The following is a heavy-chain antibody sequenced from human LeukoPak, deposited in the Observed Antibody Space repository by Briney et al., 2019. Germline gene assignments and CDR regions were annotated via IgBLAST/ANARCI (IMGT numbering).Heavy chain of an antibody. CDR1: GYTFTDYY. CDR2: INPNSGGT. V-gene: IGHV1-2*02. J-gene: IGHJ4*02. D-gene: IGHD6-19*01. Sequence: ASVKVSCKASGYTFTDYYIHWVRQAPGQGLEWMGWINPNSGGTNSAQKFQGRVTMTNDTSISSAYMELSRLRSDDTAVYFCARAIAVVDYWGQGTLVTVSS. CDR3: ARAIAVVDY.